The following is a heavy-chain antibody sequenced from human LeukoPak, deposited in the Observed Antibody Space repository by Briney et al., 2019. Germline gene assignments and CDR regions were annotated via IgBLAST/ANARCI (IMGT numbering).Heavy chain of an antibody. CDR2: INTNTGNP. V-gene: IGHV7-4-1*01. CDR3: AREGGDILHDAFDI. J-gene: IGHJ3*02. Sequence: ASVRVSCKVSGYTFTSYAMNWVRQAPGQGLEWMGWINTNTGNPTYAQGFTGRFVFSLDTSVSTAYLQICSLKAEDTAVYYCAREGGDILHDAFDIWGQGTMVTVSS. D-gene: IGHD2-15*01. CDR1: GYTFTSYA.